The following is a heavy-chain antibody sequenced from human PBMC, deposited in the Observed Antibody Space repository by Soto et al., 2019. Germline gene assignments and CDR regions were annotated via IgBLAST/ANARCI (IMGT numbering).Heavy chain of an antibody. V-gene: IGHV5-10-1*01. CDR3: ARLESAATYYYYGMDV. CDR2: IDPSDSYT. Sequence: GDSLKISCKGSGYSFTSYWISWVRQMPGKGLEWMGRIDPSDSYTNYSPSFQGHVTISADKSISTAYMQWSSLKASDTAMYYCARLESAATYYYYGMDVWCQGPMVSVSS. D-gene: IGHD6-13*01. J-gene: IGHJ6*02. CDR1: GYSFTSYW.